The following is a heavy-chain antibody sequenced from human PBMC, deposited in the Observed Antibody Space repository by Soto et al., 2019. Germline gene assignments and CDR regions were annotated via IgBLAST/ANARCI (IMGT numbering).Heavy chain of an antibody. CDR1: GASFSGYQ. J-gene: IGHJ6*03. CDR2: INHSGST. D-gene: IGHD2-2*01. CDR3: ARGPPVVVVPGAPRNYYYMDV. V-gene: IGHV4-34*01. Sequence: QVQLQQWGAGLLKPSETLSRTCAVYGASFSGYQWNWIRQPPGKGLEWIGEINHSGSTNYNPSLKSRVTISVDTSKNQFSLRLGSVTAADTAVYYCARGPPVVVVPGAPRNYYYMDVWGKGTTVTVSS.